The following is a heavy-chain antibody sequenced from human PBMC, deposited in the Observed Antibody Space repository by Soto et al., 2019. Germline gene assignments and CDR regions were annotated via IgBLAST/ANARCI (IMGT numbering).Heavy chain of an antibody. CDR2: IDSGGST. CDR1: GFTFSSNY. V-gene: IGHV3-66*01. J-gene: IGHJ3*02. Sequence: GGSLRLSCAASGFTFSSNYMSWVRQAPGKGLEWVSVIDSGGSTYYADSVKGRFTTSRDNSKNTLYLQMNSLRAEDTAVYYCARDDFLFSTLPGAFDIWGQGTMVTVSS. CDR3: ARDDFLFSTLPGAFDI. D-gene: IGHD2-21*01.